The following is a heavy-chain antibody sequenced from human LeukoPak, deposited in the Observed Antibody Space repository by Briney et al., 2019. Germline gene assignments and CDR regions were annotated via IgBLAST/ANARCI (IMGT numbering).Heavy chain of an antibody. CDR2: IYSGGRT. Sequence: GGSLRLSCAVSGFSVSSNYMSWVRQAPGKGLEWVSVIYSGGRTYYGDSVKGRFTISRDNPKNTLYLQMNSLRVEDTAVYYCVREMPRDYGGLDYWGQGTLVTVSS. D-gene: IGHD4/OR15-4a*01. CDR1: GFSVSSNY. CDR3: VREMPRDYGGLDY. V-gene: IGHV3-53*01. J-gene: IGHJ4*02.